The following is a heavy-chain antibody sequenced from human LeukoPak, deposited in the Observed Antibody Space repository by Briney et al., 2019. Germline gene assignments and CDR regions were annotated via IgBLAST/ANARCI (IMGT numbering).Heavy chain of an antibody. Sequence: GGSLRLSCAASGFTFSSYWMHWVRQAPGKGLVWVSRINTDGSSTSYADSVKGRFTISRDNSKNTLYLQMNSLRAEDTAVYYCAKYTLAETYYDFWSGYSYYFDYWGQGTLVTVSS. CDR1: GFTFSSYW. CDR3: AKYTLAETYYDFWSGYSYYFDY. CDR2: INTDGSST. V-gene: IGHV3-74*01. D-gene: IGHD3-3*01. J-gene: IGHJ4*02.